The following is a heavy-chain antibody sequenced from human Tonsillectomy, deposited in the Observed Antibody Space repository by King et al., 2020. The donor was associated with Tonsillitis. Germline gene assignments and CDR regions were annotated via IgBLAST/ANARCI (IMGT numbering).Heavy chain of an antibody. D-gene: IGHD1-14*01. J-gene: IGHJ4*02. Sequence: VQLVESGGGLVQPGGSLRLSCAASGFTFSSNWMIWVRQAPGKGREWVANIKQDGSEKYYVDSVKGRFTISRDNAKNSLYLQMNSLRAEDTAVYYCARDSGDPERDWGQGTLVTVSS. V-gene: IGHV3-7*01. CDR2: IKQDGSEK. CDR1: GFTFSSNW. CDR3: ARDSGDPERD.